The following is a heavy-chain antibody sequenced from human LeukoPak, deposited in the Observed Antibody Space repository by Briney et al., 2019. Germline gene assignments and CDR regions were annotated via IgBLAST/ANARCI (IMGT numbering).Heavy chain of an antibody. J-gene: IGHJ4*02. D-gene: IGHD6-13*01. Sequence: ASVKVSCKASGYTFTSYDINWVRQATGQGLEWMGWMNPNSGNTGYAQKFQGRVTMTRNTSISTAYMELSSLRSEDTAVYYCARGFDRDSSSWLEGFTAFDYWGQGTLVTVSS. CDR2: MNPNSGNT. CDR1: GYTFTSYD. CDR3: ARGFDRDSSSWLEGFTAFDY. V-gene: IGHV1-8*01.